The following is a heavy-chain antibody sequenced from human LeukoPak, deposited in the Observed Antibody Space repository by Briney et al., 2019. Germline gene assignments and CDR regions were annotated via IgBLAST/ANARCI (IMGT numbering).Heavy chain of an antibody. J-gene: IGHJ3*02. CDR1: GGSISSSSYY. CDR2: IYYSGST. Sequence: PSETLSLTCTVSGGSISSSSYYWGWVRQPPGKGLEWIGSIYYSGSTYYNPSLKSRVTISVDTSKNQFSLKLSSVTAADTAVYYCARRLSPSSNAFDIWGQGTMVTVSS. CDR3: ARRLSPSSNAFDI. D-gene: IGHD6-6*01. V-gene: IGHV4-39*01.